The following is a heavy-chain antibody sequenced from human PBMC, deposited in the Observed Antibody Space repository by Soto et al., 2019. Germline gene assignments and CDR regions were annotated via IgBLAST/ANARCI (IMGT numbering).Heavy chain of an antibody. J-gene: IGHJ3*02. D-gene: IGHD2-2*01. V-gene: IGHV1-69*04. CDR2: IITILGIA. CDR1: GGTFSSYT. CDR3: ARDIVVGPGPFDI. Sequence: GASVKVSCKASGGTFSSYTVSWVRQAPGQGLEWMGRIITILGIANYAQKLQGRVTITADKSTSTAYMEMSSLRSEDTAVYYCARDIVVGPGPFDIWGQGTMVTVPS.